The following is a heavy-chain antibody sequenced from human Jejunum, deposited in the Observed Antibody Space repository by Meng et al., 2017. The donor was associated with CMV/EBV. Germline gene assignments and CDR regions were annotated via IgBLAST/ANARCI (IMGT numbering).Heavy chain of an antibody. CDR1: GYTFTSYD. D-gene: IGHD1-1*01. CDR2: MNPNSGNT. Sequence: KASGYTFTSYDINWVRQATGQGLEWMGWMNPNSGNTASVQGRFTISRDNSKNTVYLQMNNLRAEDTALYYCARACRQLNNCYLDSWGQGSQVTVSS. CDR3: ARACRQLNNCYLDS. V-gene: IGHV1-8*01. J-gene: IGHJ4*02.